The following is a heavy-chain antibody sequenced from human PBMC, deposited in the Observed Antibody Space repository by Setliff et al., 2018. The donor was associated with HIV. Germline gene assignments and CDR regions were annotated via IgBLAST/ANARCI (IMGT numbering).Heavy chain of an antibody. CDR3: ASRSVAGAFDI. D-gene: IGHD6-19*01. J-gene: IGHJ3*02. CDR2: IYYIGST. Sequence: SETLSLTCTVSGGSISSGAFYWSWIRQHPGKGLEWIGDIYYIGSTFYSPSLKSRVTISVDTSKNHFSLRLTSVTAADTAVYYCASRSVAGAFDIWGHGTKVTVS. V-gene: IGHV4-31*03. CDR1: GGSISSGAFY.